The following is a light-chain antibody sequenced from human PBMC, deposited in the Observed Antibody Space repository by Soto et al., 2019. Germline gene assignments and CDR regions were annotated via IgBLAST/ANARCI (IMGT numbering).Light chain of an antibody. CDR2: AAS. CDR1: QSISNY. Sequence: DIQMTQSPSSLSASVGDRVTITCRASQSISNYLNWYQQKPGKAPKLLMFAASSLQSGVPSRFSGGGSGTDFTLSISSLEPKDFATYYCQQSDSIPRTFGQETKV. V-gene: IGKV1-39*01. CDR3: QQSDSIPRT. J-gene: IGKJ1*01.